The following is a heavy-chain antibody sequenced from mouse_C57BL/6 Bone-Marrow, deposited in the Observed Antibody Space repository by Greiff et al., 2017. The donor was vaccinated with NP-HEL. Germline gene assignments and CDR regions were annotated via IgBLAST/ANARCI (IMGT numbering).Heavy chain of an antibody. D-gene: IGHD2-5*01. CDR1: GFTFSSYA. Sequence: EVKLMESGGGLVKPGGSLKLSCAASGFTFSSYAMSWVRQTPEKRLEWVATISDGGSYTYYPDNVKGRFTISRDNAKNNLYLQMSQLKSEDTAMYYCARGSNYGHYYAMDYWGQGTSVTVSS. CDR3: ARGSNYGHYYAMDY. J-gene: IGHJ4*01. CDR2: ISDGGSYT. V-gene: IGHV5-4*03.